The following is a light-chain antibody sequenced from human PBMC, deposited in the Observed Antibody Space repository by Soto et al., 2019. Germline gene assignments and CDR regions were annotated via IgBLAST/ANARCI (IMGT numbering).Light chain of an antibody. Sequence: QAVVTQPPSVSGAPGQRVTISCTGSSSNIGAGYDVHWYQQLPGTAPKLLIYGNSNRPSGVPDRFSGSKSGTSASLAITGLQDEDEADYYCQSYESSLRGLFFGTGTKLPVL. V-gene: IGLV1-40*01. CDR1: SSNIGAGYD. CDR3: QSYESSLRGLF. J-gene: IGLJ1*01. CDR2: GNS.